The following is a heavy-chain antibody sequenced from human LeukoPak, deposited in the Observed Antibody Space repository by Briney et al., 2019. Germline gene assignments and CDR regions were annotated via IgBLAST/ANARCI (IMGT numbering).Heavy chain of an antibody. CDR2: ISSSGSNI. CDR3: VRDLRGVEPPPPHQKY. Sequence: PGGSLRLSCSASGFTFTSFAMHWVRQDPRKGLEYVSAISSSGSNIFYADSVKGRFTISRDNSKSTLYPQMSGLRTDDTAVYYCVRDLRGVEPPPPHQKYWGQGTLVTVSS. V-gene: IGHV3-64D*06. CDR1: GFTFTSFA. D-gene: IGHD1-14*01. J-gene: IGHJ4*02.